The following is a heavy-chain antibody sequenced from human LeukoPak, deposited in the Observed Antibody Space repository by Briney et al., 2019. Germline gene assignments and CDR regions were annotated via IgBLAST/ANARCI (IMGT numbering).Heavy chain of an antibody. J-gene: IGHJ4*02. CDR1: GFTFSSYW. Sequence: PGGSLRLSCAASGFTFSSYWMHRVRQAPGKGLVWVSRINSDGSSTSYADSVKGRFTISRDNAKNTLYLQMNSLRAEDTAVYYCARTNYYGSGMGDFDYRGQGTLVTVSS. D-gene: IGHD3-10*01. V-gene: IGHV3-74*01. CDR3: ARTNYYGSGMGDFDY. CDR2: INSDGSST.